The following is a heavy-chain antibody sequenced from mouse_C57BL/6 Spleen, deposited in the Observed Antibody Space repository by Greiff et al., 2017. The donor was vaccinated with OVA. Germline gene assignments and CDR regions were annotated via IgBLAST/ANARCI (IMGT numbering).Heavy chain of an antibody. CDR2: ISDGGSYT. CDR1: GFTFSSYA. V-gene: IGHV5-4*01. Sequence: EVQLVESGGGLVKPGGSLKLSCAASGFTFSSYAMSWVRQTPEKRLEWVATISDGGSYTYYPDNVKGRFTISRDNAKNNLYLQMSHLKSEDTAMYYCARDRSMIKNYYYAMDYWGQGTSVTVSS. CDR3: ARDRSMIKNYYYAMDY. J-gene: IGHJ4*01. D-gene: IGHD2-4*01.